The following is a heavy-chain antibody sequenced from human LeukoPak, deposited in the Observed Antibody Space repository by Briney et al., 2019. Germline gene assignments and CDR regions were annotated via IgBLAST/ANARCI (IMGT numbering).Heavy chain of an antibody. J-gene: IGHJ5*01. CDR2: INSDGSSI. Sequence: RSGGSLRLSCAASGFTLSTYWMHWVRHAPGKGLVWVARINSDGSSIIYADSVKGRFTISRDNAKNILYLQMNSLRAEDTAVYHCARDPAPQGWFDSWGQGTLVTVSS. CDR3: ARDPAPQGWFDS. CDR1: GFTLSTYW. V-gene: IGHV3-74*01.